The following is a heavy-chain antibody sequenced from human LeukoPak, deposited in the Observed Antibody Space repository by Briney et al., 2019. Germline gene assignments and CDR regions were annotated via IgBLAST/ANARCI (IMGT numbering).Heavy chain of an antibody. CDR2: INHSGST. CDR1: GGSFSGYY. CDR3: ARGGYCSSTSCYAGRFDY. J-gene: IGHJ4*02. D-gene: IGHD2-2*01. Sequence: SETLSLTCAVYGGSFSGYYWSWIRQPPGKGLEWIGEINHSGSTNYNPSLKSRVTISVDTSKNQFSLKLSSVTAADTAVYYCARGGYCSSTSCYAGRFDYWGQGTLVTVSS. V-gene: IGHV4-34*01.